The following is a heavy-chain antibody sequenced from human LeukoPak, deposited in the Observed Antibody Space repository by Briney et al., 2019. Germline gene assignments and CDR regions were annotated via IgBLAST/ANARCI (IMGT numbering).Heavy chain of an antibody. D-gene: IGHD3-10*01. V-gene: IGHV3-21*04. Sequence: PGGSLRLSCAASGFTFSNYSMNWVRQAPGKGLEWVSSISSSSSYIYYADSVKGRFTISRDNAKNSLYLQMNSLRAEDTAVYYCAKGYYGSGRAYYYYYMDVWGKGTTVTVSS. J-gene: IGHJ6*03. CDR3: AKGYYGSGRAYYYYYMDV. CDR1: GFTFSNYS. CDR2: ISSSSSYI.